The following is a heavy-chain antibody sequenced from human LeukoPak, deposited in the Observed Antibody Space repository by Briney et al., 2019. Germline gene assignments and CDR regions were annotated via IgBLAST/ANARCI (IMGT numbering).Heavy chain of an antibody. J-gene: IGHJ6*03. CDR1: RYSISCGYY. CDR3: ARQISDYYYYYIDV. Sequence: SSETLSLTCAVSRYSISCGYYWDWIRQPPGKGLEWIGTIYYSGTTYYNPSLESRATISVDASKNQFYLMLNSVTAADTAVYYCARQISDYYYYYIDVWGKGTTVTVSS. CDR2: IYYSGTT. V-gene: IGHV4-38-2*01. D-gene: IGHD3-3*01.